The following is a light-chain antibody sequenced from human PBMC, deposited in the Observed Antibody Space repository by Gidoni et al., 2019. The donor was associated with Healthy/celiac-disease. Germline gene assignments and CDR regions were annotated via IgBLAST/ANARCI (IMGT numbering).Light chain of an antibody. V-gene: IGKV3-11*01. CDR3: QQRSNWPPSLT. Sequence: EIVLTQSPATLSLSPGERATLSCRASQSVCSYLAWYQQNPGQAPRLHIYDASNRATGIPARFSGSGSGTDFTLTISSLEPEDFAVYYCQQRSNWPPSLTFGGGTKVEIK. J-gene: IGKJ4*01. CDR2: DAS. CDR1: QSVCSY.